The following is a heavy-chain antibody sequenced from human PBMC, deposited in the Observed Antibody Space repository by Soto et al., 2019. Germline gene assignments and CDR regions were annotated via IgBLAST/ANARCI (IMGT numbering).Heavy chain of an antibody. Sequence: GGSLRLSCAASGFTFSSYSMNWVRRAPGKGLEWVSSISSSSSYIYYADSVKGRFAISRDNAKNSLYLQMNSLRAEDTAVYYCARMYPQLRFLEWLLAPYFDYWGQGTLVTVSS. CDR2: ISSSSSYI. V-gene: IGHV3-21*01. D-gene: IGHD3-3*01. CDR3: ARMYPQLRFLEWLLAPYFDY. J-gene: IGHJ4*02. CDR1: GFTFSSYS.